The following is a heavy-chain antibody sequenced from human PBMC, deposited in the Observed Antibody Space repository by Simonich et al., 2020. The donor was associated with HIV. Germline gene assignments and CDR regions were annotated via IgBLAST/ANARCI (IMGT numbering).Heavy chain of an antibody. CDR1: GYTFTGYY. V-gene: IGHV1-2*06. CDR3: ARDPSNSGWYYFDY. Sequence: QVQLVQSGAEVKKPGASVKVSCKASGYTFTGYYMHWVRQAPGQGLEWMGRSNPDSGGTNYAQKFQGRVTMTRDTSISTTYMELSRLRSDDTAVYYCARDPSNSGWYYFDYWGQGTLVTVSS. J-gene: IGHJ4*02. CDR2: SNPDSGGT. D-gene: IGHD6-19*01.